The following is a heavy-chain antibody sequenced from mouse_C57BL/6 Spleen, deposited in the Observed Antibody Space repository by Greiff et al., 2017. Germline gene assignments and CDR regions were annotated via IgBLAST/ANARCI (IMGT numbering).Heavy chain of an antibody. CDR1: GYTFTSYW. J-gene: IGHJ2*01. Sequence: VQLQQPGAELVRSGSSVKLSCKASGYTFTSYWMHWVKQRPIQGLEWIGNIDPSDSETHYNQKFKDKATLTVDKSSSTAYMQLSSLTSEDSAVYYCARSYGSSFRDFDYWGQGTTLTVSS. D-gene: IGHD1-1*01. CDR2: IDPSDSET. V-gene: IGHV1-52*01. CDR3: ARSYGSSFRDFDY.